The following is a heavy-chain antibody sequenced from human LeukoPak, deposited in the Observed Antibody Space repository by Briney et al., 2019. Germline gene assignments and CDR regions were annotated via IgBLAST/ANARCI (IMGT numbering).Heavy chain of an antibody. V-gene: IGHV3-30*18. J-gene: IGHJ4*02. D-gene: IGHD2-2*01. CDR1: GFDFSVYG. CDR3: AKSGCSSTSCYLNY. CDR2: ISYDGSDK. Sequence: GRSLRLSCAASGFDFSVYGMHWARQAPGKGPDWVAVISYDGSDKYYADSVKGRFTISRDNSKNTLYLQMNTLRTEDTAVYCCAKSGCSSTSCYLNYWGPGTLVTVSS.